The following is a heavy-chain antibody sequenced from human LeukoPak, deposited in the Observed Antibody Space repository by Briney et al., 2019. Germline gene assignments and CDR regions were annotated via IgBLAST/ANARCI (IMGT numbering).Heavy chain of an antibody. CDR3: AKGLYSNFVPGAFDI. D-gene: IGHD4-11*01. Sequence: PRGSLRLSCVVSGFTFSNYAMCWIRQAPGKGLEWVSGISGSGAGTYYADSVQGRFTISRDNSKNTLYLQMNSLRAEDTAVYYCAKGLYSNFVPGAFDIWGQGTMVTVSS. CDR2: ISGSGAGT. V-gene: IGHV3-23*01. CDR1: GFTFSNYA. J-gene: IGHJ3*02.